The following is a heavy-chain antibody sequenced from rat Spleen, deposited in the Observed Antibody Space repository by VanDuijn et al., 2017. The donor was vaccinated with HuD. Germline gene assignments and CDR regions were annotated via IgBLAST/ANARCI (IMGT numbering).Heavy chain of an antibody. CDR1: GFSLISYS. Sequence: QVLLQESGPGLVQPSQTLSLTCTVSGFSLISYSVHWVRQPPGKGLEWMGVIWTGGSTDYSSALKSRLSISRDTSKSQVFLKMNSLQTEDIATYFCATHTTGSPWYFDYWGQGVMVTVSS. V-gene: IGHV2-30*01. CDR2: IWTGGST. CDR3: ATHTTGSPWYFDY. J-gene: IGHJ2*01. D-gene: IGHD1-7*01.